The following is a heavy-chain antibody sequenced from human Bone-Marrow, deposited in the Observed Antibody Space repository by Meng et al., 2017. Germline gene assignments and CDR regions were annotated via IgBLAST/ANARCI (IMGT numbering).Heavy chain of an antibody. Sequence: ASVKVSCKPSGYTFTAYYIHWVRQAPGQGLEWMGHINPDTGDTLYAQKFPGRVSMTGDTSISTAYVELSGLRSDDTAVYYCARGTVVTPDRSPFDYWGQGTLVTVSS. CDR1: GYTFTAYY. CDR3: ARGTVVTPDRSPFDY. V-gene: IGHV1-2*06. D-gene: IGHD4-23*01. J-gene: IGHJ4*02. CDR2: INPDTGDT.